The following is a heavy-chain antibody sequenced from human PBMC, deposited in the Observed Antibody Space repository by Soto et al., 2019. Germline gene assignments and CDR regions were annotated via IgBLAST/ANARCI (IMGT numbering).Heavy chain of an antibody. V-gene: IGHV3-7*01. J-gene: IGHJ4*02. D-gene: IGHD4-4*01. Sequence: EVQLVESGGGLVQPGGSLRLSCAASGFTFSSYWMSWVRQAPGKGLEWVANIKQDGSEKYYVDSVKGRFTISRDNAKNSLYLQMNSLRAEDTAVYDCARDHRATVTTHIDYLGQGTLVTVSS. CDR3: ARDHRATVTTHIDY. CDR1: GFTFSSYW. CDR2: IKQDGSEK.